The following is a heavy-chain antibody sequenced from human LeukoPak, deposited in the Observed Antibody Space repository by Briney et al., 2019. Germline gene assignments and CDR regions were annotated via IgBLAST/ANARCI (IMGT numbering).Heavy chain of an antibody. D-gene: IGHD3-3*01. CDR1: GYTFTGYY. V-gene: IGHV1-69*10. CDR2: INPVLGIA. CDR3: ARGFLEWLLRGNWFDP. J-gene: IGHJ5*02. Sequence: GASVKVSCKASGYTFTGYYMHWVRQAPGQGLEWMGWINPVLGIANYAQKFQGRVTIIADKSTSTAYMELSSLRSEDTAVYYCARGFLEWLLRGNWFDPWGQGTLVTVSS.